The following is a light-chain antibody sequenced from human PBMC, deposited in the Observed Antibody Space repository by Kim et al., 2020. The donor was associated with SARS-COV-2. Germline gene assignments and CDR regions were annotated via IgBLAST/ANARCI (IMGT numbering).Light chain of an antibody. CDR1: SLRSYY. Sequence: SSELTQDPAVSVALGQTVRITCQGDSLRSYYATWYQQKPRQAPLLVIYGRNNRPSGIPDRFSGSTSGNTASLTISGVQAEDEADFYCQSRDSGGKVVFGGGTQLTVL. CDR2: GRN. J-gene: IGLJ2*01. V-gene: IGLV3-19*01. CDR3: QSRDSGGKVV.